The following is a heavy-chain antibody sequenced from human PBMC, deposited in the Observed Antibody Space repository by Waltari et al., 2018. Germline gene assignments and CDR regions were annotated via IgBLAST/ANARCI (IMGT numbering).Heavy chain of an antibody. CDR2: IYWNDDK. V-gene: IGHV2-5*01. CDR3: ARPRVDFWSGYYSFDY. Sequence: QITLKESGPTLVKPTQTLTLTCPFSGFSLSTSGVGVGWTRQPPGKALEWLALIYWNDDKRYSPSLKSRLTITKDTSKNQVVLTMTNMDPVDTATYYCARPRVDFWSGYYSFDYWGQGTLVTVSS. J-gene: IGHJ4*02. CDR1: GFSLSTSGVG. D-gene: IGHD3-3*01.